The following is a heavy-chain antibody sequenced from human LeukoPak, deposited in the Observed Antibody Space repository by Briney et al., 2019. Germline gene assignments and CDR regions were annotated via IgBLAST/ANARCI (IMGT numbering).Heavy chain of an antibody. J-gene: IGHJ6*02. CDR3: ARSGLPMVRGVIIKSYYYYGMGV. D-gene: IGHD3-10*01. V-gene: IGHV1-8*01. CDR1: GYTFTSYD. Sequence: ASVKVSCKASGYTFTSYDINWVRQATGQGLEWMGWMNPNSGNTGYAQKFQGRVTMTRNTSISTAYMELSSLRSEDTAVYYCARSGLPMVRGVIIKSYYYYGMGVWGQGTTVTVSS. CDR2: MNPNSGNT.